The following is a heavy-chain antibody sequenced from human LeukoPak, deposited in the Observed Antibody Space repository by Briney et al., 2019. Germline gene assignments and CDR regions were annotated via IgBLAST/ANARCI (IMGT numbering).Heavy chain of an antibody. D-gene: IGHD2-15*01. CDR3: ARVVVPALDY. V-gene: IGHV3-53*01. Sequence: GSLRLSCAASGFTVSSNYMSWVREAPGKGLERVSVIYSGGNTYYADSVKGRFTISRDNSKNTLYIQMNSLRAEDTAVYYCARVVVPALDYWGQGTLVTVSS. CDR2: IYSGGNT. J-gene: IGHJ4*02. CDR1: GFTVSSNY.